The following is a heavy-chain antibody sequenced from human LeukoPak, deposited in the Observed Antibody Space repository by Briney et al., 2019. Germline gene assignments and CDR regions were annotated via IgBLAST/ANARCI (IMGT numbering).Heavy chain of an antibody. J-gene: IGHJ6*03. Sequence: PSETLSLTCIVSGDSIGSGYYWGWIRQPPGKGLEWIGSIYYSGSTYYNPSLKSRVTISVDTSKNQFSLKLSSVTAADTAVYYCARTGGSFYFYYYMDVWGKGTTVTVSS. CDR1: GDSIGSGYY. D-gene: IGHD1-26*01. CDR2: IYYSGST. CDR3: ARTGGSFYFYYYMDV. V-gene: IGHV4-38-2*02.